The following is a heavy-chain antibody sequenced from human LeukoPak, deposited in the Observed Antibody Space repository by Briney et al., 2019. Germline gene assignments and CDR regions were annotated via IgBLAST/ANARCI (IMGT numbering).Heavy chain of an antibody. Sequence: SETLSLTCAVYGGSFSGYYWSWIRQPPGKGLEWIGEINHSGSTNYNPSLKSRVTISVDTSKNQFSLKLSSVTAADTAVYYCARTAVPAAPDDYWGQGTLVTVSS. CDR2: INHSGST. CDR3: ARTAVPAAPDDY. J-gene: IGHJ4*02. V-gene: IGHV4-34*01. D-gene: IGHD2-2*01. CDR1: GGSFSGYY.